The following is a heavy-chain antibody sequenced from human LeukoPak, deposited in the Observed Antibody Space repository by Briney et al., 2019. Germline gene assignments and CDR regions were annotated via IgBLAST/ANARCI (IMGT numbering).Heavy chain of an antibody. CDR2: IYRSGSS. CDR1: GYSISSGYY. CDR3: ARDLGREYSSGWYDY. Sequence: PSETLSLTSTVSGYSISSGYYWGWIRQPPGKGLEWIGSIYRSGSSYYNPSLKSRVTISVDTSKNQFSLKLSSMTAADTAVYYCARDLGREYSSGWYDYWGQGTLVTVSS. D-gene: IGHD6-19*01. V-gene: IGHV4-38-2*02. J-gene: IGHJ4*02.